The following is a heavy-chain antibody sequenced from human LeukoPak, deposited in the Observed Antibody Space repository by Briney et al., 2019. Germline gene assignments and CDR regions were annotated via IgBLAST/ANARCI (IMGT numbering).Heavy chain of an antibody. D-gene: IGHD3-10*01. Sequence: GESLKISCKASGYRFTYYWIAWVRQMPGKGLEWRGIIYPYDSHTRYSPSFQGQVTISADKSISTAYLQGSSLNASDTAMYYCARLPNSGADLTWFDPWGQGTLVTVSS. V-gene: IGHV5-51*01. CDR1: GYRFTYYW. CDR2: IYPYDSHT. J-gene: IGHJ5*02. CDR3: ARLPNSGADLTWFDP.